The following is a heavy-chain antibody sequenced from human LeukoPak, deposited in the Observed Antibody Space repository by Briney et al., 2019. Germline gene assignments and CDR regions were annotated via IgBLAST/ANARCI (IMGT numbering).Heavy chain of an antibody. CDR3: ARGHFIGIAAAGSFDP. V-gene: IGHV1-69*05. Sequence: GASVKVSCKASGGTFSSYAIIWVRQAPGQGLEWIGGIIPIFGTANYAQKFQGRVTITTDESTSTAYMELSSLRSEDTAVYYCARGHFIGIAAAGSFDPWGQGTLVTVSS. J-gene: IGHJ5*02. CDR2: IIPIFGTA. D-gene: IGHD6-13*01. CDR1: GGTFSSYA.